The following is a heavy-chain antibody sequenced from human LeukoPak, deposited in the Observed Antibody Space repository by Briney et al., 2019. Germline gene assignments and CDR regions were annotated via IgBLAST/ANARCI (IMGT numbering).Heavy chain of an antibody. V-gene: IGHV3-53*01. CDR2: IYSGGST. CDR3: ARGPSAYYYDSSGFHPAYFDY. CDR1: GFTVSSNY. D-gene: IGHD3-22*01. Sequence: GGSLRLSCAAPGFTVSSNYMSWVRQAPGEGLEWVSVIYSGGSTYYADSVKGRFTISRDNSKNTLYLQMNSLGAEDTAVYYCARGPSAYYYDSSGFHPAYFDYWGQGTLVTVSS. J-gene: IGHJ4*02.